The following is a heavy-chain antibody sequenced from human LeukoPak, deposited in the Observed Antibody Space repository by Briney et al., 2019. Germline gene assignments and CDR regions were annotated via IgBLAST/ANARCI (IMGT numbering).Heavy chain of an antibody. Sequence: LSLTCAVYGGSFSGYYWSWIRQAPGKGLEWVSYISSSGSTIYYADSVKGRFTISRDNAKNSLYLQMNSLRAEDTAVYYCARGRDYYDSSGYYYDFDYWGQGTLVTVSS. D-gene: IGHD3-22*01. CDR2: ISSSGSTI. CDR1: GGSFSGYY. J-gene: IGHJ4*02. CDR3: ARGRDYYDSSGYYYDFDY. V-gene: IGHV3-11*01.